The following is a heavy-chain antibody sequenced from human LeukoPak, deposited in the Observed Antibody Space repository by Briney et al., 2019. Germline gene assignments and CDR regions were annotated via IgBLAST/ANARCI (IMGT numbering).Heavy chain of an antibody. D-gene: IGHD2-21*02. J-gene: IGHJ4*02. V-gene: IGHV3-23*01. CDR3: AKDFVVVPGNVNYFDY. Sequence: GGSLRLSCAASGFTFSSYAMSWVRQAPGKGLEWVSAISGSGDNTYYADSVKGRFTVSRDNSKNTLYVQMKSLRAEDTAVYYCAKDFVVVPGNVNYFDYWGRGTLVTVSS. CDR1: GFTFSSYA. CDR2: ISGSGDNT.